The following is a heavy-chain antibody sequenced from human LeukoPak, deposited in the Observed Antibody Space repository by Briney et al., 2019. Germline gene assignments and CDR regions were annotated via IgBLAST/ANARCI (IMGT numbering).Heavy chain of an antibody. D-gene: IGHD6-13*01. CDR2: IYYSGST. J-gene: IGHJ5*02. CDR3: AREYRAMYSSSWSSSNWFDP. CDR1: GDSISSYY. V-gene: IGHV4-59*12. Sequence: TASETLSLTCTVSGDSISSYYWSWLRQPPGKGLEWIGYIYYSGSTNYNPSLKSRVTISVDTSKNQFSLKLSSVTAADTAVYYCAREYRAMYSSSWSSSNWFDPWGQGTLVTVSS.